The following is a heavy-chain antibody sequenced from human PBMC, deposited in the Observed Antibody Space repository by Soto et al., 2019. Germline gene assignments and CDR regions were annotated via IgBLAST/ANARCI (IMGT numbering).Heavy chain of an antibody. J-gene: IGHJ5*02. D-gene: IGHD5-18*01. CDR2: ISYDGSNK. CDR1: GFTFSSYG. V-gene: IGHV3-30*18. CDR3: AKLTREVDTARVNADNWCDP. Sequence: QVQLVESGGGVVQPGRSLRLSCAASGFTFSSYGMHWVRQAPGKGLEWVAVISYDGSNKYYADSVKGRFTISRDNSKNTLYLQMNSLRAEDTAVYYCAKLTREVDTARVNADNWCDPWGQGTLVTVSS.